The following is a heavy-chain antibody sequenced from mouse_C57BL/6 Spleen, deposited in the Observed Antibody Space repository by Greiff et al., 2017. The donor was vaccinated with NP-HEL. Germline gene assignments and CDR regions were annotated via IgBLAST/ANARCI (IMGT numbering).Heavy chain of an antibody. CDR1: GYTFTTYP. D-gene: IGHD1-1*01. V-gene: IGHV1-47*01. J-gene: IGHJ1*03. Sequence: VQLQQSGAELVKPGASVKMSCKASGYTFTTYPIEWMKQTHGKSLEWIGNFHPYNDDTKYNEKFKGKATLTVEKSSSTVYLELSRLTSDDSAVYYCARSIYYYGSSPYWYFDVWGTGTTVTVSS. CDR3: ARSIYYYGSSPYWYFDV. CDR2: FHPYNDDT.